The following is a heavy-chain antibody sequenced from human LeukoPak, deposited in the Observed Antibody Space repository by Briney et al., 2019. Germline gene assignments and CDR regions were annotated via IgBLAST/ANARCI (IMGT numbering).Heavy chain of an antibody. CDR3: AGFPPIVGATMEEGY. CDR1: GGTFSSYA. D-gene: IGHD1-26*01. J-gene: IGHJ4*02. CDR2: IIPILGIA. Sequence: SVKVSCKASGGTFSSYAISWVRQAPGQGLEWMGRIIPILGIANYAQKFQGRVTITADESTSTAYMELSSLRSEDTAVYYCAGFPPIVGATMEEGYWGQGTLVTVSS. V-gene: IGHV1-69*04.